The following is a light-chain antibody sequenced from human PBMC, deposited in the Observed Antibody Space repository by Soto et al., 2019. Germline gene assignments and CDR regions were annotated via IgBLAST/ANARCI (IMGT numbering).Light chain of an antibody. V-gene: IGKV4-1*01. CDR1: QSLWTTDSNNKNY. CDR3: HQYYSAPLT. Sequence: DIVMTQSPASLAVSLGERATITCRSSQSLWTTDSNNKNYLPLYQHKSGQPPRLLIYWASTRESGFPDRFSGSGSGTECTLTISSLQAEDEAVYLCHQYYSAPLTFGAGTTVEIK. J-gene: IGKJ4*01. CDR2: WAS.